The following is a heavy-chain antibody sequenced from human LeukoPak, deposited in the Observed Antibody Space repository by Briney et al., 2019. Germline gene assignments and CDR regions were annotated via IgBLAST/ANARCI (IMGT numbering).Heavy chain of an antibody. V-gene: IGHV3-23*01. CDR3: AKSWQMATVVTPFDY. D-gene: IGHD4-23*01. CDR1: GFTFSSYA. J-gene: IGHJ4*02. Sequence: GGSLRLSCAASGFTFSSYAMSWVRQAPGKGLEWVSGISVSGGTTYYADSVKGRFAISRDNSKNTVSVQMNSLRAEDTAVYYCAKSWQMATVVTPFDYWGQGTLVTVSS. CDR2: ISVSGGTT.